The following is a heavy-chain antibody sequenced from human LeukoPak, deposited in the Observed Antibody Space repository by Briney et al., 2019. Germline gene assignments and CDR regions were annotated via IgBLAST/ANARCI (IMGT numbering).Heavy chain of an antibody. CDR3: AKERIQLWFHLLDY. Sequence: GGSLRLSCAASGFTFSSYAMSWVRQAPGKGLEWVSAISGSGGSTYYADSVKGRFTTSRDNSKNTLYLQMNSLRAEDTAVYYCAKERIQLWFHLLDYWGQGTLVTVSS. D-gene: IGHD5-18*01. CDR1: GFTFSSYA. V-gene: IGHV3-23*01. J-gene: IGHJ4*02. CDR2: ISGSGGST.